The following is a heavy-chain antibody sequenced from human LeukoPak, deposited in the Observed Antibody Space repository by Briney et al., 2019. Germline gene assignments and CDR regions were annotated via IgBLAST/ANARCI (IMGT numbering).Heavy chain of an antibody. CDR3: ATDYYCSGGSCYPPD. Sequence: GGSLRLSCAASGFPFSIYTMNWVRRAPGEGLEWVSSVSCSSNDIYYADSVKGRFTSSRDNAKNSLYLQMNSLRAEDTAVYYCATDYYCSGGSCYPPDWGQGTLVTVSS. CDR2: VSCSSNDI. D-gene: IGHD2-15*01. V-gene: IGHV3-21*01. J-gene: IGHJ4*02. CDR1: GFPFSIYT.